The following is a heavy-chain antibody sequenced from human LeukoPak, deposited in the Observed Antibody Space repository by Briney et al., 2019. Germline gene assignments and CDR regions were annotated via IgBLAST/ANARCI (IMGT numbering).Heavy chain of an antibody. V-gene: IGHV7-4-1*02. D-gene: IGHD4-17*01. CDR1: GYTFTSYA. J-gene: IGHJ4*02. CDR3: ARGDYGDFVDY. CDR2: INTNTGNP. Sequence: ASVKVSCKASGYTFTSYAMTWVRQAPGQGLEWMGWINTNTGNPTCAQGFTGRFVFSLDTSVSTAYLQISSLKAEDTAVYYCARGDYGDFVDYWGQGTLVTVSS.